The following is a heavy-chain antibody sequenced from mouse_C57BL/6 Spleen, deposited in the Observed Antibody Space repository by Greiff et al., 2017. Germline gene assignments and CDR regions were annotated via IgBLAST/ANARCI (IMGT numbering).Heavy chain of an antibody. CDR3: ARGYGYDDYAMDY. V-gene: IGHV3-6*01. CDR2: ISYDGSN. Sequence: DVKLQESGPGLVKPSQSLSLTCSVTGYSITSGYYWNWIRQFPGNKLEWMGYISYDGSNNYNPSLKNRISITRDTSKNQFFLKLNSVTTEDTATYDCARGYGYDDYAMDYWGQGTSVTVSS. J-gene: IGHJ4*01. CDR1: GYSITSGYY. D-gene: IGHD2-2*01.